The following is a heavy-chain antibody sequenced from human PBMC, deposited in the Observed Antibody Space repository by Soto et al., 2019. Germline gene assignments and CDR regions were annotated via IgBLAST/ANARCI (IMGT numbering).Heavy chain of an antibody. D-gene: IGHD3-10*01. V-gene: IGHV3-7*01. CDR3: ARYYYGSGSYYYYYMDV. Sequence: GGSLRLSCAASGFTFSSYWMSWVRQAPGKGLEWVANIKQDGSEKYYVDSVKGRFTISRDNAKNSLYLQMNSLRAEDTAVYYCARYYYGSGSYYYYYMDVWGKGTTVTVSS. CDR2: IKQDGSEK. CDR1: GFTFSSYW. J-gene: IGHJ6*03.